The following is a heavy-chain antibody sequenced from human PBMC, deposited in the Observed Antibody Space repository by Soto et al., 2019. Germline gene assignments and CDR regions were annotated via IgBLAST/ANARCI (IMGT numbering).Heavy chain of an antibody. CDR1: GFTFSNYW. Sequence: GGSLRLSCAASGFTFSNYWMSWVRQAPGKGLGWVANIKPDGSEKWYVDSVKGRFTISRDNAKNSLYLQMNSLRAEDTAVYHCARGDYYDSSGPFSDAFDIWGQGTMVTVSS. D-gene: IGHD3-22*01. CDR2: IKPDGSEK. J-gene: IGHJ3*02. CDR3: ARGDYYDSSGPFSDAFDI. V-gene: IGHV3-7*04.